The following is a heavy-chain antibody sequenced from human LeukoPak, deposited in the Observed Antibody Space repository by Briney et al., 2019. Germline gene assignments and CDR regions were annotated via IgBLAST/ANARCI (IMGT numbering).Heavy chain of an antibody. CDR1: GFTFNRHG. D-gene: IGHD6-13*01. CDR3: AKDSLGVAAAGGFGDYGIFDF. J-gene: IGHJ4*02. CDR2: ISYDGSTR. Sequence: SGGSLRLSCAASGFTFNRHGTHRVRQAPGKGLEWVAVISYDGSTRYYADSVKGRVTISRDSSKNTLYLQMHSLRVEDTAVYYCAKDSLGVAAAGGFGDYGIFDFWGQGTLVTVSS. V-gene: IGHV3-30*18.